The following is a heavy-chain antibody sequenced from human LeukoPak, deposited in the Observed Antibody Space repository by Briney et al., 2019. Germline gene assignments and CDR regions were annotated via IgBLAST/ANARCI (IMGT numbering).Heavy chain of an antibody. J-gene: IGHJ4*02. V-gene: IGHV3-23*01. CDR3: ARDNGYNTDY. D-gene: IGHD5-24*01. CDR2: ISGSGGST. CDR1: GFTFSSYA. Sequence: GGSLRLSCAASGFTFSSYAMSWVRQAPGKGLEWVSAISGSGGSTYYADSVKGRFTISRDNAKNSLYLQMNSLRAEDTAVYYCARDNGYNTDYWGQGTLVTVSS.